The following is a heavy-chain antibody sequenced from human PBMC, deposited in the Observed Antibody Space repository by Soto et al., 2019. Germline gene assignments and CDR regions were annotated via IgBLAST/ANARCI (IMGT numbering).Heavy chain of an antibody. CDR3: ARERSSGAFEI. J-gene: IGHJ3*02. CDR2: MNPNRGNT. Sequence: QVQLVQSGAEVKKPGASVKVSCKTSGYTFTSYDINWVRQATGQGLEGMGWMNPNRGNTADAQKFQGRVTMTRNTSISTAYMELSSLRSEDTAVYYCARERSSGAFEIWGQGTMVTVSS. D-gene: IGHD1-26*01. CDR1: GYTFTSYD. V-gene: IGHV1-8*01.